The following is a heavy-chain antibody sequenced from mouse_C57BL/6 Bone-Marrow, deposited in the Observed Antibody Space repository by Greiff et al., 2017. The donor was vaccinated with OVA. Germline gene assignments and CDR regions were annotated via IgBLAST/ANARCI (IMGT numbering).Heavy chain of an antibody. CDR1: GYTFTSYW. V-gene: IGHV1-69*01. J-gene: IGHJ4*01. Sequence: QVQLQQPGAELVMPGASVKLSCKASGYTFTSYWMHWVKQRPGQGLEWIGEIDPSDSDTNYNQKFKGKATLTVDKSSSTAYMQLSSLTSEDSAVYYCAREGCYYSDAMDYWGQGTSVTVSS. CDR3: AREGCYYSDAMDY. D-gene: IGHD2-12*01. CDR2: IDPSDSDT.